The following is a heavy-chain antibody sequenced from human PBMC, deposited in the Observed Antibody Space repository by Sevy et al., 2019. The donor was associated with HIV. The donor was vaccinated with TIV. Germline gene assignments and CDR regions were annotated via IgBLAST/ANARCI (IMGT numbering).Heavy chain of an antibody. J-gene: IGHJ3*02. Sequence: GGSLRLSCAASGFTFSSYWMHWVRQAPGKGLVWVSRINSDGSSTSYADSVKGRFTISRENAKNTLYLQMNSLGAEDTAVYYCARALYELDAFDIWGQGTMVTVSS. CDR3: ARALYELDAFDI. CDR1: GFTFSSYW. D-gene: IGHD3-22*01. V-gene: IGHV3-74*01. CDR2: INSDGSST.